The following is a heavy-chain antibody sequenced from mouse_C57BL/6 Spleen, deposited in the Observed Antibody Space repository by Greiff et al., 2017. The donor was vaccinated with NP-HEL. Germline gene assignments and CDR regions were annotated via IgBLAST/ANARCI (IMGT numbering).Heavy chain of an antibody. CDR1: GYTFTSYC. J-gene: IGHJ4*01. V-gene: IGHV1-84*01. Sequence: VQLQEPGPELVKPGASVKLSCKASGYTFTSYCINWVKQRPGQGLEWIGRINPGSGNTNYNEKFKSKATLTVDTSSSTAYMQLSSLTSEDSAVYFCARAEDYGGCYAMDYWGQGTTVTVSS. D-gene: IGHD1-1*01. CDR3: ARAEDYGGCYAMDY. CDR2: INPGSGNT.